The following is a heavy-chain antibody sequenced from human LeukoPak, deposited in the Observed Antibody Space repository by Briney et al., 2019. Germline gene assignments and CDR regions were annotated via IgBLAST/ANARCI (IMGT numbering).Heavy chain of an antibody. J-gene: IGHJ6*03. CDR2: ISVTGNT. Sequence: PGGSLRLSCNASGFTLSNYAMTWVRQGPRKGLEWVSAISVTGNTYHAESLKGRFTISRDNSKDTLYLQMRSLRAEDAGVYYCARDGVLRFLEWLDYYYYYMDVWGKGTTVTVSS. CDR3: ARDGVLRFLEWLDYYYYYMDV. V-gene: IGHV3-23*01. D-gene: IGHD3-3*01. CDR1: GFTLSNYA.